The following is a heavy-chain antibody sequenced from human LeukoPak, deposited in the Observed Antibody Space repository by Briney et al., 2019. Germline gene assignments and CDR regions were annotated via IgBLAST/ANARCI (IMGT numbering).Heavy chain of an antibody. CDR1: GYTFIAYY. Sequence: GASVNVSCKASGYTFIAYYLHWVRQAPGQGLEWMGWIDPNSGGTKSAQKFQGRVTMTRDTSISTAYMELSGLRSEDTAMYYCARIQIAMSNKGINYWGQGTLVTVSS. D-gene: IGHD5/OR15-5a*01. J-gene: IGHJ4*02. CDR3: ARIQIAMSNKGINY. V-gene: IGHV1-2*02. CDR2: IDPNSGGT.